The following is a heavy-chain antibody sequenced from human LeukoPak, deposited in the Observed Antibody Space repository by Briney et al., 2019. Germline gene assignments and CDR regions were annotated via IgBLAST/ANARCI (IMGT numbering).Heavy chain of an antibody. CDR3: AEEAGPSYYDFWSGYFHFDY. CDR1: GFTFSSYG. J-gene: IGHJ4*02. V-gene: IGHV3-30*18. D-gene: IGHD3-3*01. CDR2: ISYDGSNK. Sequence: GGSLRLSCAASGFTFSSYGMHWVRQAPGKGLEWVAVISYDGSNKYYADSVKGRFTISRDNSKNTLYLQMNSLRAEDTAVYYCAEEAGPSYYDFWSGYFHFDYWGQGTLVTVSS.